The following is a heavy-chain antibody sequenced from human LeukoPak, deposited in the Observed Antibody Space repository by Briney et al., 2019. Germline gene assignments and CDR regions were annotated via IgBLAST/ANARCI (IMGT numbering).Heavy chain of an antibody. V-gene: IGHV1-2*02. Sequence: ASVKVSCKASGYTFTGYYMHWVRQAPGQGLEWMGWINPNSGGTNYAQKFQGRVTMTRDTSISTAYMEPSRLRSDDTAVYYCARDQGRDGYNNYWGQGTLVTVSS. CDR1: GYTFTGYY. CDR3: ARDQGRDGYNNY. D-gene: IGHD5-24*01. J-gene: IGHJ4*02. CDR2: INPNSGGT.